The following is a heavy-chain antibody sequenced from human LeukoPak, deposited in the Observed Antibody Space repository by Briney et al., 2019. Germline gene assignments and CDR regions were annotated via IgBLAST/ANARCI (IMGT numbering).Heavy chain of an antibody. Sequence: PGGSLKLSCAASGFTFSSYWMSWVRQAPGKGLEWVANINQDGSQKYYVDSVKDRFTISRDNAKNSLYLQMNSLRAEDTAIYYCVTFWGSMESDWLRDGMDVWGQGTTVTVSS. CDR2: INQDGSQK. D-gene: IGHD2-21*02. CDR1: GFTFSSYW. CDR3: VTFWGSMESDWLRDGMDV. V-gene: IGHV3-7*01. J-gene: IGHJ6*02.